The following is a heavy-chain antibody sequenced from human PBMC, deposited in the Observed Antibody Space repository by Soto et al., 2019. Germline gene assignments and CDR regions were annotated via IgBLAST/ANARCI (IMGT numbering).Heavy chain of an antibody. J-gene: IGHJ5*02. D-gene: IGHD6-19*01. Sequence: GASVKVSCKASGYTFTSYAMHWVRQAPGQRLEWMGWINAGNGNTKYSQKFQGRVTITRDTSASTAYMELSSLRSEDTAVYYCAGDLDSSGWYSDWFDPWGQGTLVTVSS. V-gene: IGHV1-3*01. CDR1: GYTFTSYA. CDR3: AGDLDSSGWYSDWFDP. CDR2: INAGNGNT.